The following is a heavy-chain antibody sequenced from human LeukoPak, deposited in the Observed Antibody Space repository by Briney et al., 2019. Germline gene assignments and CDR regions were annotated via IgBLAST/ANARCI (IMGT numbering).Heavy chain of an antibody. V-gene: IGHV3-7*01. J-gene: IGHJ4*02. CDR1: GFTFSNYW. D-gene: IGHD3-3*01. Sequence: GGSLRLSCAASGFTFSNYWMSWVRRAPGKGLEWVANIKQDGSETYYVDSVRGRFTISRDNAKKSLYLQMNSLGAEDTAVYYCARDFWSAYRVDYFDYWGQGTLVTVSS. CDR2: IKQDGSET. CDR3: ARDFWSAYRVDYFDY.